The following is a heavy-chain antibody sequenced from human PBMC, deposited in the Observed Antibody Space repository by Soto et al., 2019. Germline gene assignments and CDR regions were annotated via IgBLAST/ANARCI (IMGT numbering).Heavy chain of an antibody. Sequence: QVQLVESGGGLVKPGGSLRLSCAASGFTFSYYYMSWIRQAPGKGLERVSYISSSGSTIYYADSLKGRFTISRDNAKNSLYLQMNSLRAEDTAVYYCARDDYGYCSSPSCEENEYNWFAPWGQGTLVTVSS. D-gene: IGHD2-2*03. CDR2: ISSSGSTI. V-gene: IGHV3-11*01. CDR3: ARDDYGYCSSPSCEENEYNWFAP. CDR1: GFTFSYYY. J-gene: IGHJ5*02.